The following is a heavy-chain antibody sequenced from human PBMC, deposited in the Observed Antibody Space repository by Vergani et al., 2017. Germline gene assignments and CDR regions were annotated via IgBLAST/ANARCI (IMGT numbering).Heavy chain of an antibody. CDR2: INHSGST. Sequence: QVQLQQWGAGLLKPSETLSLTCAVYGGSFSGYYWSWTRQPPGKGLEWIGEINHSGSTNYNPSLKSRVTISVDTSKNQFSLKLSSVTAADTAVYYCARESYDYVWGSYRLPYYFDYWGQGTLVTVSS. CDR3: ARESYDYVWGSYRLPYYFDY. J-gene: IGHJ4*02. D-gene: IGHD3-16*02. CDR1: GGSFSGYY. V-gene: IGHV4-34*01.